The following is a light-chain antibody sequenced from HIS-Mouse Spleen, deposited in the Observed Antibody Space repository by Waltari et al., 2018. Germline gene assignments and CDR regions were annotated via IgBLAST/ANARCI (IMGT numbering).Light chain of an antibody. CDR3: SSYTSSSTWV. J-gene: IGLJ3*02. Sequence: QSALTQPASVSGSPGQSITISCTGTSSDVGGYNYFPCYQQHPGKAPKLMIYDVSNRPSGVSNRFSGSKSGNTASLTISGLQAEDEADYYCSSYTSSSTWVFGGGTKLTVL. CDR1: SSDVGGYNY. CDR2: DVS. V-gene: IGLV2-14*03.